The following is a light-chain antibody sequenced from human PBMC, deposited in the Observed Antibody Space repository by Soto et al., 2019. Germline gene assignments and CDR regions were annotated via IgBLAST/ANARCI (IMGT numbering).Light chain of an antibody. V-gene: IGKV1-5*03. CDR3: QQYNDYIT. CDR1: QDIKNY. CDR2: KAS. J-gene: IGKJ5*01. Sequence: DIQMTQSPSSLSASVVDRVTITCQASQDIKNYLNWYQQKSGKAPKLLIYKASTLKSGVPSRFSGSGSGTEFTLTVSSLQPDDSATYYCQQYNDYITFGQGTRLEIK.